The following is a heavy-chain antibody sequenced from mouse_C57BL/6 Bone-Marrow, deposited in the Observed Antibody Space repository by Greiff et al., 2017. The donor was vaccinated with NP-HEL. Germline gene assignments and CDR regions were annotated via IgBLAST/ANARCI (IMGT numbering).Heavy chain of an antibody. CDR2: IYWDDDK. CDR1: GFSLSTSGMG. V-gene: IGHV8-12*01. D-gene: IGHD1-1*01. J-gene: IGHJ1*03. CDR3: ARRVYYYGSSYWYFDV. Sequence: QVQLKESGPGILQSSQTLSLTCSFSGFSLSTSGMGVSWIRQPSGKGLEWLAHIYWDDDKRYNPSLKSRLTISKDTSRNQVFLKITSVDTADTATYYCARRVYYYGSSYWYFDVWGTGTTVTVSS.